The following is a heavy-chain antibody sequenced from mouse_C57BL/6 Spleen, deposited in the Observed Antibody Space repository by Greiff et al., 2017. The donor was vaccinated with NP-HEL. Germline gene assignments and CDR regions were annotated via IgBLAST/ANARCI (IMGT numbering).Heavy chain of an antibody. Sequence: VQLKESGPGMVKPSQSLSLTCTVTGYSITSGYDWHWIRHFPGNKLEWMGYISYSGSTNYNPSLKSRISITHDTSKNHFFLKLNSVTTEDTATYYCAREVGGYAMDYWGQGTSVTVSS. CDR1: GYSITSGYD. V-gene: IGHV3-1*01. J-gene: IGHJ4*01. CDR2: ISYSGST. CDR3: AREVGGYAMDY.